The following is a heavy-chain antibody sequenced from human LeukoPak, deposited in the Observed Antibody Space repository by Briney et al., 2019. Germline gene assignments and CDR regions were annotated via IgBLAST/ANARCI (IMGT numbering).Heavy chain of an antibody. V-gene: IGHV4-4*09. Sequence: SETLSLTCTVSGGSISSYYWSWVRQSPGRGLEWIGYIFTTGWTDYNPSLKSRVTMSVDTSKNQLSMELRFLTAADTAVYYCATSHDVKTAPYDLWGQGTLVTVSS. CDR3: ATSHDVKTAPYDL. D-gene: IGHD2-21*01. CDR1: GGSISSYY. J-gene: IGHJ5*02. CDR2: IFTTGWT.